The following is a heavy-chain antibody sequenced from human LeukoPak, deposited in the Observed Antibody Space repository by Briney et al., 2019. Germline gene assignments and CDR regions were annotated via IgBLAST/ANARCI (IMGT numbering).Heavy chain of an antibody. CDR1: GGSISSYY. D-gene: IGHD5-24*01. J-gene: IGHJ6*03. Sequence: SETLYLTCTVSGGSISSYYWSWIRQPPGKGLEWIGYIYTSGSTNYNPSLKSRVTISVDTSKNQVSLKVSSVTAADTAVYYCARAPTKIYYYMDVWGKGTTVTVSS. V-gene: IGHV4-4*09. CDR3: ARAPTKIYYYMDV. CDR2: IYTSGST.